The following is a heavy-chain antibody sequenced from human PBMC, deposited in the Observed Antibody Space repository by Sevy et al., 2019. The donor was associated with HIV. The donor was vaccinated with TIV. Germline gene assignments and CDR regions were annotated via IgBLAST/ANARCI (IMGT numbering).Heavy chain of an antibody. D-gene: IGHD2-21*02. CDR1: GGSFSGYY. V-gene: IGHV4-34*01. J-gene: IGHJ3*02. CDR2: INHSGST. CDR3: ARGGTSYCGGDCYSRDDAFDI. Sequence: SETLSLTRAVYGGSFSGYYWSWIRQPPGKGLEWIGEINHSGSTNYNPSLKSRVTISVDTSKNQFSLKLSSVTAADTAVYYCARGGTSYCGGDCYSRDDAFDIWGQGTMVTVSS.